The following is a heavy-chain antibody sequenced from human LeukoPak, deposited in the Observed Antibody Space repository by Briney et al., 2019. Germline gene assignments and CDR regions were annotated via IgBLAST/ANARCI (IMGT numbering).Heavy chain of an antibody. J-gene: IGHJ3*02. Sequence: SETLSLTCAVSGGSITSGGYSWSWIRQPPGKGLEWIGYIYDSGSTYYNPSLKSRITISVDTSENRFSLKLSSVTATDTAVYYCARDCSGGSCYGAFDIWGQGTMVTVSS. CDR2: IYDSGST. D-gene: IGHD2-15*01. CDR1: GGSITSGGYS. V-gene: IGHV4-30-2*05. CDR3: ARDCSGGSCYGAFDI.